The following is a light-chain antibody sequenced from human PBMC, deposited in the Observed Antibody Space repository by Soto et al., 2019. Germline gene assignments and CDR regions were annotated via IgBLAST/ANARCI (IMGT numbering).Light chain of an antibody. J-gene: IGKJ5*01. Sequence: EIVMTQSPATLSASPGERATLSCRASQSVSSNLAWYQQKPGQAPRLLIYGVSTRATGTPARVSGSGSGTEFTLTISSLQSEDFAVYYCQQDNNWPPITVGQGTRLEIK. CDR3: QQDNNWPPIT. CDR2: GVS. V-gene: IGKV3-15*01. CDR1: QSVSSN.